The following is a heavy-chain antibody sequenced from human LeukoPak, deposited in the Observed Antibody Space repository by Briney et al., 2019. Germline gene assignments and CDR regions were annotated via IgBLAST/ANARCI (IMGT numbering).Heavy chain of an antibody. V-gene: IGHV1-18*01. J-gene: IGHJ5*02. Sequence: ASVKVSCKASGYTFTSYGISWVRQAPGQGLEWMGWISAYNGNTNYAQKLQGRVTMTTDTSTSTAYMELRSLRSDDTAVYYCARDKSRIAAAGKNWFNPWGQGTLVTVSS. D-gene: IGHD6-13*01. CDR2: ISAYNGNT. CDR1: GYTFTSYG. CDR3: ARDKSRIAAAGKNWFNP.